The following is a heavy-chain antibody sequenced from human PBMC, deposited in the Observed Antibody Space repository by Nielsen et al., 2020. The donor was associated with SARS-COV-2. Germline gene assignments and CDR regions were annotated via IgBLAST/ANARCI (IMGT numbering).Heavy chain of an antibody. CDR1: GFTFDDYA. J-gene: IGHJ4*02. D-gene: IGHD4-23*01. CDR3: AKDYSPFGGPFDY. Sequence: GGSLRLSCAASGFTFDDYAMHWVRQAPGKGLEWVSGISWNSGSIGYADSVKGRFTISRDNAKNSLYLQMNSLRAEDTALYYCAKDYSPFGGPFDYWGQGTLVTVSS. CDR2: ISWNSGSI. V-gene: IGHV3-9*01.